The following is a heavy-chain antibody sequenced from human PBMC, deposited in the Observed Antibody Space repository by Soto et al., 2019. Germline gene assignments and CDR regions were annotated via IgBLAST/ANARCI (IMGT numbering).Heavy chain of an antibody. Sequence: PGGSLRLSCAASGFTFSSYAMHWVRQAPGKGLEWVAVISYDGSNKYYADSVKGRFTISRDNSKNTLYLQMNSLRAEDTAVYYCARDRKWLRPEFYYDMDVWGQGTTVTVSS. J-gene: IGHJ6*02. D-gene: IGHD5-12*01. CDR2: ISYDGSNK. CDR3: ARDRKWLRPEFYYDMDV. V-gene: IGHV3-30-3*01. CDR1: GFTFSSYA.